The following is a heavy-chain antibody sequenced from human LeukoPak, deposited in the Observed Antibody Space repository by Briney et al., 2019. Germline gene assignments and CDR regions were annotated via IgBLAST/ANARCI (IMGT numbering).Heavy chain of an antibody. CDR3: ARDPSRGIAAAGIDY. CDR1: GDTFKKYS. D-gene: IGHD6-13*01. J-gene: IGHJ4*02. V-gene: IGHV1-46*02. CDR2: INPSGGST. Sequence: ASVKVSCKASGDTFKKYSISWVRQAPGQGLEWMGIINPSGGSTSYAQKFQGRVTMTRDTSTSTVYMELSSLRSEDTAVYYCARDPSRGIAAAGIDYWGQGTLVTVSS.